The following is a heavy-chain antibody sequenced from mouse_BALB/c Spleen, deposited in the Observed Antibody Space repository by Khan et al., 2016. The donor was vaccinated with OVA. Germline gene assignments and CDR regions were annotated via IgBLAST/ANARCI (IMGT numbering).Heavy chain of an antibody. CDR3: ARLEDI. Sequence: QVQLKESGPGLVAPSQSLSITCTVSGFSLPSYGVHWVRQPPGKGLEWLGVIWAGGSTNYNSALMSRLRISKDTSQSQVFLKMNSLQTDETAMYYCARLEDIWGQGTTLTGAS. CDR1: GFSLPSYG. V-gene: IGHV2-9*02. CDR2: IWAGGST. J-gene: IGHJ2*01. D-gene: IGHD1-3*01.